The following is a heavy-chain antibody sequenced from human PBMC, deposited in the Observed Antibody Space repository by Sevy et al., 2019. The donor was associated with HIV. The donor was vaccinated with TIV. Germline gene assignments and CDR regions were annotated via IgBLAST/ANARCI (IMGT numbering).Heavy chain of an antibody. D-gene: IGHD3-16*01. Sequence: ASVKVSCKVSGKNLNDLPMHWVRQAPGKGLEWMGRFDPEDGERIYAQKFQGRVTMTEDTSRDTAYMERNSLRSEDTAMYYCATTREYYEDNSGYLDYWGQGILVTVSS. CDR1: GKNLNDLP. CDR3: ATTREYYEDNSGYLDY. J-gene: IGHJ4*02. V-gene: IGHV1-24*01. CDR2: FDPEDGER.